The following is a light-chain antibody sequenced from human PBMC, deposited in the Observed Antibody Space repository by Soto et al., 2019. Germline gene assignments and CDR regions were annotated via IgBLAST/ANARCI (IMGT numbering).Light chain of an antibody. CDR3: QVWDSSSDHAV. CDR1: DIGSYS. Sequence: SYELTQPPSVSVAPGQTARITCGGNDIGSYSVHWYQQRPGQASVLVVYDDSDRPSGIPERFSGSNSGNTATLAISRVEVGDEADYYCQVWDSSSDHAVFGGGTKVTVL. V-gene: IGLV3-21*02. CDR2: DDS. J-gene: IGLJ2*01.